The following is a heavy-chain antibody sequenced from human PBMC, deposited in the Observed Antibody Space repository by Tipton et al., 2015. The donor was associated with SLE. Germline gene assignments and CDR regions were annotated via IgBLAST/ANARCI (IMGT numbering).Heavy chain of an antibody. D-gene: IGHD6-13*01. V-gene: IGHV4-39*07. Sequence: LRLSCTVSGGSISSSNYYWGWFRQPPGKGLEWIGEINHSGSTNYNPSLKSRVTISLDTSKNQFSLKLTSVTTADTAVYHCARDISGYSSSWFYYYSAMDVWGQGTTVTVSS. CDR1: GGSISSSNYY. J-gene: IGHJ6*02. CDR3: ARDISGYSSSWFYYYSAMDV. CDR2: INHSGST.